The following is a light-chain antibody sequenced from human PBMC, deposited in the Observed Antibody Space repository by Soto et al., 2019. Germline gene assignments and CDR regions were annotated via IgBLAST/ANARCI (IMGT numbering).Light chain of an antibody. Sequence: DIPMNQSPSTLSASVGDRITITCRASQSISGWLAWYQQKPGKAPNLLIFDASSLESGVPSRFSGSGSGTDFTLTISSLHPDDFGTYYCQQYNTYSPWTFAQGSKV. CDR2: DAS. CDR3: QQYNTYSPWT. CDR1: QSISGW. J-gene: IGKJ1*01. V-gene: IGKV1-5*01.